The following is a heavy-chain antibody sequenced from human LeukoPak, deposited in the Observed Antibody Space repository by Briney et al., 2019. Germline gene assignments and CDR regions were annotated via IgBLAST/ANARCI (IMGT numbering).Heavy chain of an antibody. V-gene: IGHV3-23*01. CDR2: ISGSGGST. Sequence: GGSLRLSCAASGFTFSSYGMSWVRQAPGKGLEWVSAISGSGGSTYYADSVKGRFTISRDNSKNTLYLQMNSLRAEDTAVYYCAKGTAMDTYYYYYYMDVWGKGTTVTVSS. J-gene: IGHJ6*03. CDR3: AKGTAMDTYYYYYYMDV. D-gene: IGHD5-18*01. CDR1: GFTFSSYG.